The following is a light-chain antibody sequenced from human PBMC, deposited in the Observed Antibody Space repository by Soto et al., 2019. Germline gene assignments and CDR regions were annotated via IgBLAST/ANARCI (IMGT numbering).Light chain of an antibody. Sequence: DIQMTQSPSSLSASVGGRVTITCQASQDISNHLNWYQQKTGKAPKLLIYDASNLETGVPSRFSGSGSGTDFIFTISILQPEDLATYYCQQYDNLPYTFGQGTKLEIK. CDR3: QQYDNLPYT. J-gene: IGKJ2*01. CDR1: QDISNH. V-gene: IGKV1-33*01. CDR2: DAS.